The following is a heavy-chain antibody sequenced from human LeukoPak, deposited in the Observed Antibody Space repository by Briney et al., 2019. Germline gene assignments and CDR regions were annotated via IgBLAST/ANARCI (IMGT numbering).Heavy chain of an antibody. V-gene: IGHV3-21*01. CDR3: ARDRYYDSSGQETTDY. J-gene: IGHJ4*02. CDR2: ISSSSSYI. Sequence: GGPLKLSWEASGLTFGSYTLNGAGKAPGKGWGWDSSISSSSSYIYYADSVKGRFTISRDNAKNSLYLQMNSLRAEDTAVYYCARDRYYDSSGQETTDYWGQGTLVTVSS. D-gene: IGHD3-22*01. CDR1: GLTFGSYT.